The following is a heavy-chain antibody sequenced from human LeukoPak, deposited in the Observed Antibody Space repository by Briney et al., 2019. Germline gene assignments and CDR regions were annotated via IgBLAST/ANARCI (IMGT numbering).Heavy chain of an antibody. Sequence: PGRSLRLSCAASGFTFSSYGMSWVRQAPGQGLEWVAAICSDGNNKYYADYVKGRFTMTRDKSRNTLYLQMNSLRAEDTAVYYCARGVGNYYGVPVVYWGQGTLVTVSS. D-gene: IGHD1-26*01. J-gene: IGHJ4*02. V-gene: IGHV3-33*01. CDR1: GFTFSSYG. CDR2: ICSDGNNK. CDR3: ARGVGNYYGVPVVY.